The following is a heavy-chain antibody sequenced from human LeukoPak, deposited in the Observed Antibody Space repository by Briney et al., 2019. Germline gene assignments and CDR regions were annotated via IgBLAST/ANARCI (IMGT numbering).Heavy chain of an antibody. D-gene: IGHD3-22*01. CDR3: ARDYDSSGYAYYFDY. CDR2: IYTSGST. V-gene: IGHV4-61*02. J-gene: IGHJ4*02. CDR1: GGSISSGSYY. Sequence: SETLSLTCTVSGGSISSGSYYWSWIRQPAGKGLEWIGRIYTSGSTNYNPSLKSRVTISVDTSKNQFSLKLSSVTAAYTAVYYCARDYDSSGYAYYFDYWGQGTLVTVSS.